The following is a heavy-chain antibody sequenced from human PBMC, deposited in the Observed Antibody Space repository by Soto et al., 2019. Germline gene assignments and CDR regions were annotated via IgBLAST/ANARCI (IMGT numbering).Heavy chain of an antibody. V-gene: IGHV1-69*13. Sequence: ASVKVSCKASGGTFSSYAISWVRQAPGQGLEWMGGIIPIFGTANYAQKFQGRVTITADESTSTAYMELSSPRSEDTAVYYCATEVQVAEVFYGMDVWGQGTTVTVSS. J-gene: IGHJ6*02. CDR2: IIPIFGTA. CDR3: ATEVQVAEVFYGMDV. D-gene: IGHD6-13*01. CDR1: GGTFSSYA.